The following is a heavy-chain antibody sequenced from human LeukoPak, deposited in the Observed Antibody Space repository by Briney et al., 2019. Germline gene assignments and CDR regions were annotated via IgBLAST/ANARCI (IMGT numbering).Heavy chain of an antibody. CDR3: AIWAEAAAGPPSPSHAFDL. CDR1: GFTFTTYTYS. J-gene: IGHJ3*01. CDR2: ITSGSTYI. Sequence: PGGSLRLSCAASGFTFTTYTYSMNWVRQAPGKGLEWVSSITSGSTYIYYADSVKGRFTISRDNAKNSLYLQMNSLRGEDTAVYFCAIWAEAAAGPPSPSHAFDLWGQGTMVTVSS. D-gene: IGHD6-13*01. V-gene: IGHV3-21*01.